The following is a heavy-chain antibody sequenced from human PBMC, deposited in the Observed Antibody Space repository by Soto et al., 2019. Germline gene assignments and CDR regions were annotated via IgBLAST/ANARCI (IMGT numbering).Heavy chain of an antibody. J-gene: IGHJ3*01. D-gene: IGHD2-2*01. CDR3: APAYGGTSWPNDAFDV. Sequence: QITLTESGPPLVKPTQTLTLTCTFSGFSLSADGVGVAWIRQPPGKALEWLALIYWDDDKRYSPSLKNRLTITKDTSKNHVVLTMTNMDPVETATYYCAPAYGGTSWPNDAFDVWGQGTVVTVSS. CDR2: IYWDDDK. V-gene: IGHV2-5*02. CDR1: GFSLSADGVG.